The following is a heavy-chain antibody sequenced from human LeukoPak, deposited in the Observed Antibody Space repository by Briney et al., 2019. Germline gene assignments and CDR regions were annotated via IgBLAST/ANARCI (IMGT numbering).Heavy chain of an antibody. CDR1: GYSFTSYW. D-gene: IGHD3-10*01. CDR3: ATLVGYGSFFDY. Sequence: NRGESLKISCKGSGYSFTSYWIGWVRHVPGKGLEYMGIIYPGDSDPRYSPSFQGQVPISADKSISTAYLQWSSLKASDTAMYYCATLVGYGSFFDYWGQGTLVTVSS. J-gene: IGHJ4*02. V-gene: IGHV5-51*01. CDR2: IYPGDSDP.